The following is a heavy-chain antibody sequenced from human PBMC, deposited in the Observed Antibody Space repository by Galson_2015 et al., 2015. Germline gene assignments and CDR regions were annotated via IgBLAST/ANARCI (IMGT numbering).Heavy chain of an antibody. CDR2: IKQDGSDK. CDR1: GFTFSSYW. CDR3: ARLSAYREIDY. V-gene: IGHV3-7*01. J-gene: IGHJ4*02. Sequence: SLRISCAASGFTFSSYWMTWVRQAPGKGLEWVANIKQDGSDKYYVDSVKGRFTISRDNAKNSLYLQMNSLRAEDTAVYYCARLSAYREIDYWGQGTLVTVSS. D-gene: IGHD3-16*01.